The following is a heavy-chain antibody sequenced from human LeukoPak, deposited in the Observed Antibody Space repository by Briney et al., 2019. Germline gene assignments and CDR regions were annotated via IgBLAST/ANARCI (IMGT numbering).Heavy chain of an antibody. CDR3: ARVMATYDNWNPDY. D-gene: IGHD1-20*01. J-gene: IGHJ4*02. CDR2: IKQDGSEK. V-gene: IGHV3-7*03. Sequence: GGSLRLSCAASGFTFSSYSMNWVRQAPGKGLEWVANIKQDGSEKYYVDSVKGRFTISRDNAKNSLYLQMNSLRAEDTAVYYCARVMATYDNWNPDYWGQGTLVTVSS. CDR1: GFTFSSYS.